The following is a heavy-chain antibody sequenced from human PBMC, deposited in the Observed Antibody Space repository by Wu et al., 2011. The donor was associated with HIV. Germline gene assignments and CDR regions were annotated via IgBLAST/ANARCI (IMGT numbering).Heavy chain of an antibody. CDR3: AKARQQLIRRRFYYCGLDV. V-gene: IGHV1-8*02. J-gene: IGHJ6*02. D-gene: IGHD1-1*01. Sequence: QVQLMQSGAEVKKPGASVKVSCQASGYSFTNYNIDWVRQATGQGLEWMASMNPDSGNTGYAPKFQGRVTITRNTSISAAYMELSSLRSEDTAVYFCAKARQQLIRRRFYYCGLDVWGQGTTVTVSS. CDR1: GYSFTNYN. CDR2: MNPDSGNT.